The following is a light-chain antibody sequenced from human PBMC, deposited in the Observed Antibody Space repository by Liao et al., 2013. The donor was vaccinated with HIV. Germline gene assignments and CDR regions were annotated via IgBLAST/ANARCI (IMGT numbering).Light chain of an antibody. V-gene: IGLV3-25*03. CDR1: ALPKQF. Sequence: SYELTQPPSVSVSPGQTARITCSGDALPKQFAYWYQLKPGQAPVLVIYKDIERPSGIPERFSGSSSETTVTLTISGVQAEDEADYYCQAWDINTGAFGGGTKLTVL. J-gene: IGLJ2*01. CDR2: KDI. CDR3: QAWDINTGA.